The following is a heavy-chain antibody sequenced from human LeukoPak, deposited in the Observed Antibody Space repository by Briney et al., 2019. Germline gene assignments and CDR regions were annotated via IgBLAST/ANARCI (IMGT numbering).Heavy chain of an antibody. CDR1: GGSVSSYY. Sequence: PSETLSLACSVSGGSVSSYYWSWIRQSPGEGLEWIGYIHNSGRTNYNPSLKSRVTGFVDTSKNQVSLRLSSVIAADTAVYYCARHGTISSESYFDYWGQGALVTVSS. D-gene: IGHD1-14*01. CDR2: IHNSGRT. CDR3: ARHGTISSESYFDY. V-gene: IGHV4-59*08. J-gene: IGHJ4*02.